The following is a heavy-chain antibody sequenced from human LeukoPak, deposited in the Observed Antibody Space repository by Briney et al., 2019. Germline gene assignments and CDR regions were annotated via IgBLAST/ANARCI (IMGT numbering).Heavy chain of an antibody. Sequence: GGSLRLSCAASGFTVSSNYMSWVRQAPGKGLEWVSIIHGSGSTNYADSVKGRFTISRDNAKNSLYLQMNSLRAEDTAVYYCARAIGYCSSTSCYTGDYWGQGTLVTVSS. CDR1: GFTVSSNY. CDR3: ARAIGYCSSTSCYTGDY. J-gene: IGHJ4*02. D-gene: IGHD2-2*02. V-gene: IGHV3-66*01. CDR2: IHGSGST.